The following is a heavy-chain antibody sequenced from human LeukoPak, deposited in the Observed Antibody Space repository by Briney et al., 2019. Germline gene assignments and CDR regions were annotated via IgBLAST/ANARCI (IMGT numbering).Heavy chain of an antibody. J-gene: IGHJ4*02. CDR2: IRSKAYGGTT. Sequence: PGRSLRLSCTASGFTFGDYAMSWVRQAPGKGLEWVGFIRSKAYGGTTEYAASVKGRFTISRDDSKSIAYLQMNSLKTEDTAVYCCTRDLEWELRVLGYWGQGTLVTVSS. CDR1: GFTFGDYA. CDR3: TRDLEWELRVLGY. V-gene: IGHV3-49*04. D-gene: IGHD1-26*01.